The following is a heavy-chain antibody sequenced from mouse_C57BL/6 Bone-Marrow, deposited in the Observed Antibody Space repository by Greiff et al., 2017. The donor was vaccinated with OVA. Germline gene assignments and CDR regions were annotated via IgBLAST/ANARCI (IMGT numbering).Heavy chain of an antibody. CDR2: IYPRSGNT. J-gene: IGHJ4*01. Sequence: QVQLQQSGAELARPGASVKLSCKASGYTFTSYGISWVKQRTGQGLEWIGEIYPRSGNTYYNEKFKGTATLTADKSSSTAYMELRSLTSEDSAVYFCARKGDLLWLRRGFYYAMDYWGQGTSVTVSS. CDR1: GYTFTSYG. CDR3: ARKGDLLWLRRGFYYAMDY. D-gene: IGHD2-2*01. V-gene: IGHV1-81*01.